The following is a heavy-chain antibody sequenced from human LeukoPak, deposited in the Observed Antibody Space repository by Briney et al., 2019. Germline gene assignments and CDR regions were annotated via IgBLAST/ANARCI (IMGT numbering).Heavy chain of an antibody. D-gene: IGHD2-2*01. CDR2: INHSGST. CDR3: ARVRPVHCSSTSCYRNWIDP. V-gene: IGHV4-34*01. Sequence: SETLSLTCAVYGGSFSGYYWSWIRQPPGKGLEWSGEINHSGSTNYNPSLKSRVTISVDTSKNQFSLKLSSVTAADTAVYYCARVRPVHCSSTSCYRNWIDPWGQGTLVTVSS. J-gene: IGHJ5*02. CDR1: GGSFSGYY.